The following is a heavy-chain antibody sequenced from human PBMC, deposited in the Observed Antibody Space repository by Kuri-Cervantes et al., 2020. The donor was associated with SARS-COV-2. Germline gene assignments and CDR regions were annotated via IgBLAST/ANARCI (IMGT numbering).Heavy chain of an antibody. CDR3: ARDFDDLYYYYYMDV. CDR1: GSTFDDYA. CDR2: ISYDGSNK. Sequence: GESLKISCAASGSTFDDYAMHWVRQAPGKGLEWVAVISYDGSNKYYADSVKGRFTISRDNSKNTLYLQMNSLRAEDTAVYYCARDFDDLYYYYYMDVWGKGTTVTVSS. V-gene: IGHV3-30-3*01. D-gene: IGHD3-3*01. J-gene: IGHJ6*03.